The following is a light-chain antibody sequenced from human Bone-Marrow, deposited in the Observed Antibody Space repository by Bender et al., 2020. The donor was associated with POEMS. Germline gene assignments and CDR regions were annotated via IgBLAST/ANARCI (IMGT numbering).Light chain of an antibody. Sequence: QSALTQPRSVSGSPGQSVTISCTGSNSDVGAYNFVSWYQHHPGKAPKLLIYGYNNRPSGVPDRFSGSKSGTSASLAITGLQAEDEGDYYCQSYDNSLGGWVFGGGTKLTVL. CDR2: GYN. CDR1: NSDVGAYNF. CDR3: QSYDNSLGGWV. V-gene: IGLV2-11*01. J-gene: IGLJ3*02.